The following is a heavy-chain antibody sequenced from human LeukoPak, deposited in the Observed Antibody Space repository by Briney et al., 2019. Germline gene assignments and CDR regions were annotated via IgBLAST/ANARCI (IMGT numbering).Heavy chain of an antibody. V-gene: IGHV3-30-3*01. D-gene: IGHD1-26*01. CDR1: GFTFSNAW. Sequence: GGSLRLSCAASGFTFSNAWMSWVRQAPGKGLEWVAVISYDGSNKYYADSVKGRFTISRDNSKNTLYLQMNSLRAEDTAVYYCARGASGSYYDSVGYWGQGTLVTVSS. J-gene: IGHJ4*02. CDR3: ARGASGSYYDSVGY. CDR2: ISYDGSNK.